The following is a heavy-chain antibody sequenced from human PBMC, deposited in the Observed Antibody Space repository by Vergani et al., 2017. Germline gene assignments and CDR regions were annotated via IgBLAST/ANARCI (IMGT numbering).Heavy chain of an antibody. Sequence: EVQLLESGGGLVQPGGSLRLSCAASGFTFSSYAMSWARQAAGKGLEWVSGISGSGDSTYYVDSVKGRFTISRDNSKNVLYLHMNSLRAEDAAIYYCAKDPNWSYVSGFPDYWGQGTLVTVSS. J-gene: IGHJ4*02. D-gene: IGHD1-7*01. CDR2: ISGSGDST. V-gene: IGHV3-23*01. CDR1: GFTFSSYA. CDR3: AKDPNWSYVSGFPDY.